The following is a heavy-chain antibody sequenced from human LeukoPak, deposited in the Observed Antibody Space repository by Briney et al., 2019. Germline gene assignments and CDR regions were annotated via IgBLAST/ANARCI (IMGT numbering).Heavy chain of an antibody. D-gene: IGHD5-12*01. CDR1: GYTFTSYA. V-gene: IGHV1-3*01. CDR3: AREGRYSGYDGSAGDY. Sequence: GASVKVSCKASGYTFTSYAMHWVRQAPGQRLEWMGWINAGNGNTKYSQKFQGRVTTTRDTSASTAYMELSSLRSEDTAVYYCAREGRYSGYDGSAGDYWGQGTLVTVSS. CDR2: INAGNGNT. J-gene: IGHJ4*02.